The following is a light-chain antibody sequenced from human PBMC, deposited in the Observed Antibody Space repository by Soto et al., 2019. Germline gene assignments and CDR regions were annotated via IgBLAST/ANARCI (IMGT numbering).Light chain of an antibody. CDR3: CSYAGSTTYV. J-gene: IGLJ1*01. V-gene: IGLV2-23*02. CDR2: EVS. Sequence: QSVLTQPASVSGSPGQSITISCTGTSSDVGSYNLVSWYQQHPGKAPQLMIYEVSQRPSGVSNRFSGSKSGNAASLTISGLQAEDEADYYCCSYAGSTTYVFGSGTKLTVL. CDR1: SSDVGSYNL.